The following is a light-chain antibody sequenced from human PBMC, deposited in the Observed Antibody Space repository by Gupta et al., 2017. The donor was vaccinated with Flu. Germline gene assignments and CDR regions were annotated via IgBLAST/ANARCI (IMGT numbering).Light chain of an antibody. CDR2: KAS. CDR1: QSISSW. CDR3: QQYKSYPLT. V-gene: IGKV1-5*03. J-gene: IGKJ4*01. Sequence: GDRVTITCRASQSISSWLAWYQQKPGKAPNLLIYKASSLESGVPSRFSGSGSGTEFTLTITSLQTDDFATYYCQQYKSYPLTCGGGTKVEIK.